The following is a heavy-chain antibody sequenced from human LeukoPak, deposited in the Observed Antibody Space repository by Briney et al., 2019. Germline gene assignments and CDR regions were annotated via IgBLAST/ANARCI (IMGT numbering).Heavy chain of an antibody. CDR3: ARDLRGFPYYYYYMDV. CDR2: ISSSGSTV. V-gene: IGHV3-48*03. J-gene: IGHJ6*03. Sequence: GGSLTLSCAPPGFTFSNYEMKRVRQAPGTRLEGVSYISSSGSTVYYADSVKGRFTISRDNAKTSLYLQMNSLRAEDTAVYYCARDLRGFPYYYYYMDVWGKGTTVTVSS. CDR1: GFTFSNYE.